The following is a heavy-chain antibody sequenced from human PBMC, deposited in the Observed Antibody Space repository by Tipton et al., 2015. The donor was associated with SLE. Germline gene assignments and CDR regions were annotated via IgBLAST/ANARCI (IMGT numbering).Heavy chain of an antibody. J-gene: IGHJ6*02. V-gene: IGHV4-59*11. CDR3: AGCGIGLYYGVDV. CDR2: IYYGRA. D-gene: IGHD1-26*01. Sequence: TLFLTCTVSNGSISGHYWSWIRQTPGKGLEWMGYIYYGRANYNPSLKSRVTISADTSKNQFSLRLSSVTAADTAVYYCAGCGIGLYYGVDVWGQGTTVTVSS. CDR1: NGSISGHY.